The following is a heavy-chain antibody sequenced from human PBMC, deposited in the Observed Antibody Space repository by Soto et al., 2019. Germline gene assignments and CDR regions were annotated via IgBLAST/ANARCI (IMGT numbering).Heavy chain of an antibody. V-gene: IGHV4-31*03. CDR1: GGSISSGGYY. J-gene: IGHJ4*02. CDR3: ARGVTMVRGVIHTPYFDY. CDR2: IYYSGST. D-gene: IGHD3-10*01. Sequence: QVQLQESGPGLVKPSQTLSLTCTVSGGSISSGGYYWSWIRQHPGKGLEWIGYIYYSGSTYYNPSIRSRVTISVYTSRNQFSLKLSSVTAADTAVYYCARGVTMVRGVIHTPYFDYWGQGTLVTVSS.